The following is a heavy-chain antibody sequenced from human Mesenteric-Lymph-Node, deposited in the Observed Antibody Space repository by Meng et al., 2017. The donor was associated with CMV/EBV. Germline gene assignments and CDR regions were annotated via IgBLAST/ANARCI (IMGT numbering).Heavy chain of an antibody. Sequence: ASVKVSCKAYGYTFPGYYIHWVRQAPGQGLEWMASINPNSGGTSYARNFQGRVTMTRDTSISTAYMELSSLRSDDTAMYYCARGQLDYWGQGTLVTVSS. CDR2: INPNSGGT. J-gene: IGHJ4*02. V-gene: IGHV1-2*02. CDR3: ARGQLDY. D-gene: IGHD6-6*01. CDR1: GYTFPGYY.